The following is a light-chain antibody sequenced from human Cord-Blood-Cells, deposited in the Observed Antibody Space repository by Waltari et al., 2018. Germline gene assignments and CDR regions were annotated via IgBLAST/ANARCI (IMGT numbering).Light chain of an antibody. J-gene: IGKJ5*01. CDR3: QQYDNLPLT. CDR2: DAS. V-gene: IGKV1-33*01. CDR1: QDISNY. Sequence: DIQMTQSPSSLSASVGDRVTITCQASQDISNYLNWYQQKPGKAPKLLIYDASNLETGVPSRFSGSGSWKDFTCTISSLQPEDIATYYCQQYDNLPLTFGQWTRLEIK.